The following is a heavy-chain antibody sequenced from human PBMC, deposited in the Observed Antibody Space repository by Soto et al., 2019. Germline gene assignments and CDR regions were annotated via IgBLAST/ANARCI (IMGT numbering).Heavy chain of an antibody. CDR1: GFTFSSYG. CDR2: IWYDGSNK. D-gene: IGHD4-17*01. V-gene: IGHV3-33*01. Sequence: RLSCAASGFTFSSYGMHWVRQAPGKGLEWVAVIWYDGSNKYYADSVKGRFTISRDNSKNTLYLQMNSLRAEDTAVYYCARAYGDYPLYYFDYWGQGTLVTVSS. J-gene: IGHJ4*02. CDR3: ARAYGDYPLYYFDY.